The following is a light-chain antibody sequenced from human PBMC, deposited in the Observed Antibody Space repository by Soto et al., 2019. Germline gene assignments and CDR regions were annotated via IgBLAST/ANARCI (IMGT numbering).Light chain of an antibody. CDR1: GSDVGAYNL. J-gene: IGLJ1*01. Sequence: QSALTQPASVSGSPGQSITISCAGTGSDVGAYNLVSWYQQHPGKATKLIICEVNTRPSGISIRFSSSNSGDTASLTISGLQAEEEADYFCCSYAGTVADVFGTGTELTVL. CDR3: CSYAGTVADV. CDR2: EVN. V-gene: IGLV2-23*02.